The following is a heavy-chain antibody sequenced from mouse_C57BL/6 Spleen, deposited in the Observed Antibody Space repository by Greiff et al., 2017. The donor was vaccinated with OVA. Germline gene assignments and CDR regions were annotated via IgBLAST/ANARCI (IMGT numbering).Heavy chain of an antibody. D-gene: IGHD2-5*01. J-gene: IGHJ1*03. CDR1: GYTFTDHT. CDR2: IYPRDGST. CDR3: ARGEDYSNLYWYFDV. V-gene: IGHV1-78*01. Sequence: QVQLQQSDAELVKPGASVKISCKVSGYTFTDHTIHWMKQRPEQGLEWIGYIYPRDGSTKYNEKFKGKATLTADKSSSTAYMQLNSLTSEDSAVYFCARGEDYSNLYWYFDVWGTGTTVTVSS.